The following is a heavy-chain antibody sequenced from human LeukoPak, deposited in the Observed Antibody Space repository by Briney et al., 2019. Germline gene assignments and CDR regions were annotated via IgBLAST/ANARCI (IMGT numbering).Heavy chain of an antibody. CDR2: ISAYNGNT. CDR1: GYTFTSYG. D-gene: IGHD3-22*01. Sequence: GASVKVSCKASGYTFTSYGISWVRQAPGQGLEWMGWISAYNGNTNYAQKLQGRVTMTTDTTTSTAYMELRSLRSDDTAVYYCARELYYYDSSGGSDAFDIWGQGTMVTVSS. J-gene: IGHJ3*02. V-gene: IGHV1-18*01. CDR3: ARELYYYDSSGGSDAFDI.